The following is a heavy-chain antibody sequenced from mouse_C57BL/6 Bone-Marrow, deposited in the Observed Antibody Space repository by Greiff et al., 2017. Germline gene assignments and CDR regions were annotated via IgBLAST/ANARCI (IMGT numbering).Heavy chain of an antibody. J-gene: IGHJ1*03. V-gene: IGHV7-1*01. CDR2: SRNKANDYTT. CDR1: GFTFSDFY. D-gene: IGHD1-1*01. Sequence: EVNVVESGGGLVQPGRSLRLSCATSGFTFSDFYMEWVRQAPGKGLEWIAASRNKANDYTTEYSASVKGRFIVSRDTSQSILYLQMHALKAEDTAIYYCERVYYGSSYWYFDVWGTGTTVTVSS. CDR3: ERVYYGSSYWYFDV.